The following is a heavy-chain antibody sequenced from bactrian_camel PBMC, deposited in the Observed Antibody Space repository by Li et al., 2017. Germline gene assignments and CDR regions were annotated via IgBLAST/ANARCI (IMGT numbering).Heavy chain of an antibody. CDR3: VNGASDVGYNY. CDR1: GFTFGNND. CDR2: VGSDGVET. J-gene: IGHJ4*01. Sequence: HVQLVESGGGSVQAGGSLRLSCSASGFTFGNNDMNWVRQRPGKGLEWVSSVGSDGVETYYADSVKGRFTISRDNTKNTVFLQMNSLKTEDTAMYYCVNGASDVGYNYWGQGTQVTVS. D-gene: IGHD3*01. V-gene: IGHV3S6*01.